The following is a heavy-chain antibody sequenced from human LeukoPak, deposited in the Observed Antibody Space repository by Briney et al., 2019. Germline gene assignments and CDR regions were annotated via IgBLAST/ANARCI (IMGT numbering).Heavy chain of an antibody. CDR2: IYYSGST. CDR3: ARHSIRGWLQFGDSGDYFDY. D-gene: IGHD5-24*01. J-gene: IGHJ4*02. V-gene: IGHV4-59*08. Sequence: SETLSLICTVSGASSTSYYWSWIRQPPGKGLEWIGYIYYSGSTNYNPSLKSRVTISVDTSKNQFSLKLSSVTAADTAVYYCARHSIRGWLQFGDSGDYFDYWGQGTLVTVSS. CDR1: GASSTSYY.